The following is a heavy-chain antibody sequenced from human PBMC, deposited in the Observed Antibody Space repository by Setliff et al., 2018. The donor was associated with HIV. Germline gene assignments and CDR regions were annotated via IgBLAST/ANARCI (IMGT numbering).Heavy chain of an antibody. D-gene: IGHD6-19*01. Sequence: SETLRLSCAGSGFIFRDHWMTWVRQAPGKGLEWIGYIFYTGSTYYNPSLKSRVTISADTSKNHFSLRLSYVTAADTAVYYCARQGAVTGHSFDYWGQGALVTVSS. V-gene: IGHV4-4*02. J-gene: IGHJ4*02. CDR3: ARQGAVTGHSFDY. CDR1: GFIFRDHW. CDR2: IFYTGST.